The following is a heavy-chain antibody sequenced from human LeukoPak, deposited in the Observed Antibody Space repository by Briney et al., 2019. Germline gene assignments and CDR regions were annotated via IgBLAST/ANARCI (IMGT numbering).Heavy chain of an antibody. CDR3: ARAGRIGSWYGTLP. CDR1: GYTFTSYG. D-gene: IGHD6-13*01. Sequence: GASVKDSCKASGYTFTSYGISWVRQAPGQGLEWMGWISAYNGNTNYAQKLQGRVTMTTDTSTSTAYMELRSLRSDDTAVYYCARAGRIGSWYGTLPWGQGTLVTVSS. CDR2: ISAYNGNT. J-gene: IGHJ5*02. V-gene: IGHV1-18*01.